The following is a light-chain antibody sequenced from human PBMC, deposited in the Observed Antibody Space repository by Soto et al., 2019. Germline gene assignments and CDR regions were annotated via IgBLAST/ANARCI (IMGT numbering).Light chain of an antibody. V-gene: IGKV1-5*01. Sequence: DIQMTQSPSTVSASVGDAVTITCRASQSISTWLDWYQQKPGKAPNLLIYDAFTLESGGPSGFSGSGSGTEFTLTISSMQPDAYATSSYQQYKSYPYTFGQGTKLDIK. CDR3: QQYKSYPYT. J-gene: IGKJ2*01. CDR1: QSISTW. CDR2: DAF.